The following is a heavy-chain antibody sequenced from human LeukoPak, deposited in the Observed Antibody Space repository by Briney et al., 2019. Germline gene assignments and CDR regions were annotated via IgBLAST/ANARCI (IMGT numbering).Heavy chain of an antibody. CDR2: LYPGDSDT. CDR3: ARGGGPYCGGGCYSIDY. CDR1: RYRFPNYW. Sequence: ESLKISCKGSRYRFPNYWMGWMRQMPGKGLEWMGLLYPGDSDTRYSPSFQGQVTISADTSISTAYLQWSSLKASDTAMYYCARGGGPYCGGGCYSIDYWGQGTLVTVSS. V-gene: IGHV5-51*01. J-gene: IGHJ4*02. D-gene: IGHD2-21*02.